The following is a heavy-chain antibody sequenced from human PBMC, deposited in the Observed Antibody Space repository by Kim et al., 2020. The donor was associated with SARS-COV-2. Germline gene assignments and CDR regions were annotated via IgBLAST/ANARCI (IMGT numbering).Heavy chain of an antibody. V-gene: IGHV1-69*13. CDR2: IIPIFGTA. CDR1: GGTFSSYA. J-gene: IGHJ3*02. D-gene: IGHD3-3*02. CDR3: ARGAGPVLGPHLGYAFDI. Sequence: SVKVSCKASGGTFSSYAISWVRQAPGQGLEWMGGIIPIFGTANYAQKFQGRVTITADESTSTAYMELSSLRSEDTAVYYCARGAGPVLGPHLGYAFDIWGQGTMVTVSS.